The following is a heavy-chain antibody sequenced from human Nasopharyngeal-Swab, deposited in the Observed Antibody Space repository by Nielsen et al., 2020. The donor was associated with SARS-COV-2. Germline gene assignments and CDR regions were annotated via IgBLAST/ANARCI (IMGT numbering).Heavy chain of an antibody. CDR3: ASTTRITIFGVVGWFDP. CDR2: IYYSGST. D-gene: IGHD3-3*01. CDR1: GGSISSGGYY. J-gene: IGHJ5*02. V-gene: IGHV4-31*03. Sequence: TLSLTCTVSGGSISSGGYYWSWIRQHPGKGLEWIGYIYYSGSTYYNPSLKSRVTISVDTSKNQFSLKLSSVTAADTAVYYCASTTRITIFGVVGWFDPWGQGTLVTVSS.